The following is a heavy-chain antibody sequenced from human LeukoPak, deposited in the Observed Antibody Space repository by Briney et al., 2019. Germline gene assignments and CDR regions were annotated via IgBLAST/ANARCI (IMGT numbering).Heavy chain of an antibody. J-gene: IGHJ4*02. CDR2: INPNSGGT. CDR1: GYTFTDYY. V-gene: IGHV1-2*02. CDR3: ARDIFPYCGGDCYVDY. D-gene: IGHD2-21*02. Sequence: ASVKVSCKASGYTFTDYYMHWVRQAPGQGLEWMGWINPNSGGTNYAQKFQGRVTMTRDTSISTAYMELSRLRSDDTAVYYCARDIFPYCGGDCYVDYWGQGTLVTVSS.